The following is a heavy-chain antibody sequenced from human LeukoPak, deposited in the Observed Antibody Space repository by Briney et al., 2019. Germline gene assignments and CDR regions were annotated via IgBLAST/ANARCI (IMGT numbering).Heavy chain of an antibody. CDR1: GFTFSSYA. CDR2: IKQDGSEK. Sequence: GGSLRLSCAASGFTFSSYAMNWVRQAPGKGLEWVANIKQDGSEKYYVDSVKGRFTISRDNAKNSLYLQMNSLRAEDTAVYYCARDTAYKYYDFWSGPPPYNWFDPWGQGTLVTVSS. CDR3: ARDTAYKYYDFWSGPPPYNWFDP. D-gene: IGHD3-3*01. J-gene: IGHJ5*02. V-gene: IGHV3-7*01.